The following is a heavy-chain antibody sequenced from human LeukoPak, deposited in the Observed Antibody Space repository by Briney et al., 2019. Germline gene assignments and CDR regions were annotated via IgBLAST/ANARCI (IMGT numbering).Heavy chain of an antibody. CDR2: IYYSGST. D-gene: IGHD1-26*01. J-gene: IGHJ4*02. Sequence: PSETLSLTCTVSGGSISSHYWSWIRQPPGKGLEWIGYIYYSGSTNYNPSLKSRDTISVDTSKNQFSLKLSSVTAADTAVYYCARGRVGAPNNFDYWGQGTLVTVSS. CDR1: GGSISSHY. CDR3: ARGRVGAPNNFDY. V-gene: IGHV4-59*11.